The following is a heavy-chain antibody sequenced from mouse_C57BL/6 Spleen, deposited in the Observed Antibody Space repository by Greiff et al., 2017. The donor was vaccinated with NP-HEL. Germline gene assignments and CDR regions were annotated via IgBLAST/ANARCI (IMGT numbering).Heavy chain of an antibody. CDR3: AKAGYYDYFDY. D-gene: IGHD2-1*01. V-gene: IGHV1-66*01. CDR1: GYSFTSYY. Sequence: QVQLQQSGPELVKPGASVKISCKASGYSFTSYYIHWVKQRPGQGLEWIGWIYPGSGNTKYNEKFKGKATLTADTSSSTAYMQLSSLTSEDSAVYYCAKAGYYDYFDYWGQGTTLTVSS. CDR2: IYPGSGNT. J-gene: IGHJ2*01.